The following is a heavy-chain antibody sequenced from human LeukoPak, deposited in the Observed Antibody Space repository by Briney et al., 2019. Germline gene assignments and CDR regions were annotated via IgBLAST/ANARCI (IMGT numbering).Heavy chain of an antibody. V-gene: IGHV1-2*02. CDR3: VRHLTDPTSGDY. Sequence: ASVKVSCKTSGYTFTDEYIHWVRQAPGHGLECMGWMHPNTGDTVYVQKFQGRASFTRDTSISTAYMELHRLRSGDTAVYYCVRHLTDPTSGDYWGQGTLVTVSS. CDR2: MHPNTGDT. CDR1: GYTFTDEY. J-gene: IGHJ4*02. D-gene: IGHD1-14*01.